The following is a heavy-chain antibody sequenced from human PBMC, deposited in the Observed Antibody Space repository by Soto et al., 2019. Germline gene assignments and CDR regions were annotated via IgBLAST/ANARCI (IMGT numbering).Heavy chain of an antibody. D-gene: IGHD1-1*01. V-gene: IGHV4-59*01. CDR2: IYYSGST. J-gene: IGHJ4*02. Sequence: PSETLSLTCIVSGGSISGYYWNWIRQPPGKGLEWIGYIYYSGSTNYDPSLKSRVTISVDTSKNQFSLKLSSVTAADTAVYFCARGRESYKVTDVGYWGQGTLVTVSS. CDR1: GGSISGYY. CDR3: ARGRESYKVTDVGY.